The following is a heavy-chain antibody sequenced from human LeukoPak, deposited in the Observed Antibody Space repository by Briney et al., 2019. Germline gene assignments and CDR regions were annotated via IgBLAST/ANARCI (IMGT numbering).Heavy chain of an antibody. Sequence: SESLSVNCTLAGGAISSYYGRWVRQPPRKELEWLGYIYYSGSTNYNPSLKSRLTISVDTSKNQFSLKLSSVTAADTAVYYCARRAKVVPDYYYYYAMDVWGQGTTVTVSS. V-gene: IGHV4-59*08. CDR1: GGAISSYY. CDR3: ARRAKVVPDYYYYYAMDV. CDR2: IYYSGST. D-gene: IGHD2-2*01. J-gene: IGHJ6*02.